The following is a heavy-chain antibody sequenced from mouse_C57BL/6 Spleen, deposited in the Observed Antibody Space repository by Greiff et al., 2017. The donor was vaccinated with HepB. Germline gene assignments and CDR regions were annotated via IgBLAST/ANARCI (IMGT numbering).Heavy chain of an antibody. CDR1: GFTFSDYG. CDR2: ISSGSSTI. Sequence: EVQVVESGGGLVKPGGSLKLSCAASGFTFSDYGMHWVRQAPEKGLEWVAYISSGSSTIYYADTVKGRFTISRDNAKNTLFLQMTSLSSEDTAMYYCARIYYYGRSYYFDYWGQGTTLTVSS. J-gene: IGHJ2*01. D-gene: IGHD1-1*01. CDR3: ARIYYYGRSYYFDY. V-gene: IGHV5-17*01.